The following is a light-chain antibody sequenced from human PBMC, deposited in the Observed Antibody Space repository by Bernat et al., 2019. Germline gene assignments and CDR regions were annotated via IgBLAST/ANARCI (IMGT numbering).Light chain of an antibody. CDR1: SSDVGGYNY. CDR3: SSYAGSNNYV. J-gene: IGLJ1*01. Sequence: QSALNQPPSASGSPGQSVTISCTGTSSDVGGYNYVSWYQQHPDKAPKLIISEVSNRPSGVPDRFSGSKSGNTASLTVSGLQAEDEADYYGSSYAGSNNYVIGTGTKVTVL. V-gene: IGLV2-8*01. CDR2: EVS.